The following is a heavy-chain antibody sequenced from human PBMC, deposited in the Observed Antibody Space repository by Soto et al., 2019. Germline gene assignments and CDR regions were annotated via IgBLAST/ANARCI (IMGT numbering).Heavy chain of an antibody. CDR2: ISWNSGSI. D-gene: IGHD2-15*01. CDR1: GFTFDDYA. CDR3: AKDWCSGGSCYKWYYFDY. J-gene: IGHJ4*02. V-gene: IGHV3-9*01. Sequence: EVQLMESGGGLVQPGRSLRLSCAASGFTFDDYAMHWVRQAPGKGLEWVSGISWNSGSIGYADSVKGRFTISRDNAKNSLYLQMNSLRAEDTALYYCAKDWCSGGSCYKWYYFDYWGQGTLVTVSS.